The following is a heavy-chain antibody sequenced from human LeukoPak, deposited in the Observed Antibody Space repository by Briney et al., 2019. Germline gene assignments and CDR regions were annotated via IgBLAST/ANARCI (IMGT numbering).Heavy chain of an antibody. CDR2: INHSGST. CDR1: GGSFSGYY. J-gene: IGHJ4*02. V-gene: IGHV4-34*01. Sequence: SETLSLTCAVYGGSFSGYYWSWIRQPPGKGLEWIGEINHSGSTNYNPSLKSRVTISVDTSKNQFSLKLSSVTAADTAVYYCARGGFYSDSSPTGVQNDYWGQGTLVTVSS. CDR3: ARGGFYSDSSPTGVQNDY. D-gene: IGHD3-22*01.